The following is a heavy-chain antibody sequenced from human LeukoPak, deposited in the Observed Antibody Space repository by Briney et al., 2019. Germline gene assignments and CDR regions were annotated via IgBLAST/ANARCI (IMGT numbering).Heavy chain of an antibody. V-gene: IGHV3-53*01. Sequence: GGSLRLSCAASGFTVSRNYMSWVRQAPGKGLEWVSVIYTDGSTYYADSVRGRFTISRDNSENTLYLQMNSLRAEDTALYYCAGAYGYNYFHYWGQGTLVTVSS. D-gene: IGHD5-12*01. CDR3: AGAYGYNYFHY. CDR1: GFTVSRNY. CDR2: IYTDGST. J-gene: IGHJ4*02.